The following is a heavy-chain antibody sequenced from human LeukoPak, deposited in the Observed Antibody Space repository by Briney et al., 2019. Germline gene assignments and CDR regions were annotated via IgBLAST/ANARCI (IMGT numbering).Heavy chain of an antibody. CDR1: GGSISSYY. D-gene: IGHD3-9*01. J-gene: IGHJ6*02. V-gene: IGHV4-59*01. CDR3: ARNPSYDILTGYSDYYGMDV. CDR2: IYYSGST. Sequence: SETLSLTCTVSGGSISSYYWSWIRQPPGKGLEWIGYIYYSGSTNYNPSLKSRVTISLDTSKNQFSLELSSVTAADTAAYYCARNPSYDILTGYSDYYGMDVWGQGTTVTVSS.